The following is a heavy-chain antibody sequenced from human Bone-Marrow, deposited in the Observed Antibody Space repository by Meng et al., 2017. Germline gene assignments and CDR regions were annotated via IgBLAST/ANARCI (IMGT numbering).Heavy chain of an antibody. CDR1: GFTFSSYS. D-gene: IGHD6-19*01. Sequence: GGGLVKLGGSQRLSWAPSGFTFSSYSMNWVRQAPGKGLEWVSSISSSSSYIYYADSVKGRFTISRDNAKNSLYLQMNSLRAEDTAVYYCARSLGGWLFDYWGQGTLVTVSS. CDR2: ISSSSSYI. V-gene: IGHV3-21*01. CDR3: ARSLGGWLFDY. J-gene: IGHJ4*02.